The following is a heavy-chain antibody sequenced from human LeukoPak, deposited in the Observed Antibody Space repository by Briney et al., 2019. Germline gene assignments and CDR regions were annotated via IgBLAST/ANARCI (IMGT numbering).Heavy chain of an antibody. Sequence: PGGSLRLSCAASGFTFSSYGMHWVRQAPGKGLEWVAVIWYDGSNKYYADSVKGRFTISRDNSKNTLYLQMGSLRAEDMAVYYCARGGIAVAETYFDYWGQGTLVTVSS. J-gene: IGHJ4*02. CDR2: IWYDGSNK. V-gene: IGHV3-33*01. CDR3: ARGGIAVAETYFDY. D-gene: IGHD6-19*01. CDR1: GFTFSSYG.